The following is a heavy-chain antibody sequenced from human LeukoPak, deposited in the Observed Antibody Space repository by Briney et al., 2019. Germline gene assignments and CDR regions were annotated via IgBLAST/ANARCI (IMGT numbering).Heavy chain of an antibody. CDR3: AKDTATGYYDILTGLGAFDI. J-gene: IGHJ3*02. Sequence: PGGSLRLSCAASGFTFSSYAMSWVRQAPGKGLEWVSALSGSGGSTYYADSVKGRFTISRDNSKNTLYLQMNSLRADDTAVYYCAKDTATGYYDILTGLGAFDIWGQGTMVTVSS. CDR1: GFTFSSYA. D-gene: IGHD3-9*01. CDR2: LSGSGGST. V-gene: IGHV3-23*01.